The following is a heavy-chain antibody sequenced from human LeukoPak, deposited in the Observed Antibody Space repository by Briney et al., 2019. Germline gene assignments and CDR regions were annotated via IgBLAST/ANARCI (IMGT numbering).Heavy chain of an antibody. D-gene: IGHD3-22*01. CDR2: IKQDGSEK. CDR1: GFTFSSYW. CDR3: ARVPKYYYDSSGYGGAFDI. J-gene: IGHJ3*02. V-gene: IGHV3-7*01. Sequence: QTGGSLRLSCAASGFTFSSYWMSWVRQAPGKGLEWVANIKQDGSEKYYVDSVKGRFTISRDNAKNSLYLQMNTLRAEDTAVYYCARVPKYYYDSSGYGGAFDIWGQGTMVTVSS.